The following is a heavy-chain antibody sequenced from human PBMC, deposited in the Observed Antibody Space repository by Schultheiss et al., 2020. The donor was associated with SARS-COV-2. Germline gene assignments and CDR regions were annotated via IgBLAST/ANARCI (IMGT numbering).Heavy chain of an antibody. Sequence: GGSLRLSCVGSGFSFSGYWMHWVRQIPGKGLAWVSRISSDGNSASFADFVKGRFTISRDNAKNTLSLQMNSLRAEDTAVYYCAKPLSEGYSSPRGAYYYYGMDVWGQGTTVTVSS. CDR3: AKPLSEGYSSPRGAYYYYGMDV. J-gene: IGHJ6*02. CDR2: ISSDGNSA. CDR1: GFSFSGYW. V-gene: IGHV3-74*01. D-gene: IGHD6-13*01.